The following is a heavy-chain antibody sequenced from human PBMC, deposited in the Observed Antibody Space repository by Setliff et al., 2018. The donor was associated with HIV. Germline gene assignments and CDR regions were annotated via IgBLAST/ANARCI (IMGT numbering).Heavy chain of an antibody. Sequence: PGGSLRLSCAASGFTFDDYTMHWVRQAPGKGLEWVSLISWDGDMTYYADSVKGRFTISRDNSNNSLYLQMNSLTTEDTGLYYCAKDGWGYDYVGAYYFDYWGQGTPVTVSS. D-gene: IGHD5-12*01. V-gene: IGHV3-43*01. CDR3: AKDGWGYDYVGAYYFDY. CDR2: ISWDGDMT. J-gene: IGHJ4*02. CDR1: GFTFDDYT.